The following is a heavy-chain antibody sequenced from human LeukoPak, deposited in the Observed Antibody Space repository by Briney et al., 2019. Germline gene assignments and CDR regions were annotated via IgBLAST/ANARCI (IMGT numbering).Heavy chain of an antibody. V-gene: IGHV3-53*01. D-gene: IGHD4/OR15-4a*01. J-gene: IGHJ4*02. CDR3: ARRAGAYSHPYDY. CDR1: GFTVSSNS. CDR2: IYSDNT. Sequence: GGSLRLSCTVSGFTVSSNSMSWVRQAPGKSLEWVSFIYSDNTHYSDSVKGRFTISRDNSKNTLYLQMNSLRAEDTAVYYCARRAGAYSHPYDYWGQGTLVTVSS.